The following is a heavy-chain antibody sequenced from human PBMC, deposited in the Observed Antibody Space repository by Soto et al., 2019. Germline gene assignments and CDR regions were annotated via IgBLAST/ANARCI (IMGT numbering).Heavy chain of an antibody. CDR2: INSDTGYT. CDR3: VRGKEAGVWFDP. J-gene: IGHJ5*02. CDR1: GFTFSHHS. V-gene: IGHV1-3*04. D-gene: IGHD3-10*01. Sequence: QVQLVQSGAEVTKPGASVQVSCKASGFTFSHHSIHWVRQAPGQRLERMGWINSDTGYTKYSQNFQARLTITWDSSAKTAYMELSSLQSEDTAVYYCVRGKEAGVWFDPWGQGTLVTVSS.